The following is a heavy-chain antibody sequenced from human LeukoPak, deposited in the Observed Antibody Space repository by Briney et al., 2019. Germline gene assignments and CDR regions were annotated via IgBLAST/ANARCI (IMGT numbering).Heavy chain of an antibody. CDR3: ARENTIFGVYYGMDV. Sequence: GGSLRLSCAASGFTFSSYSMNWVRQAPGKGLEWLSSISSSSSYIYYADSVKGRFTISRDNAKNSLYLQMNSLRAEDTAVYYCARENTIFGVYYGMDVWGQGTTVTVSS. D-gene: IGHD3-3*01. J-gene: IGHJ6*02. CDR2: ISSSSSYI. CDR1: GFTFSSYS. V-gene: IGHV3-21*01.